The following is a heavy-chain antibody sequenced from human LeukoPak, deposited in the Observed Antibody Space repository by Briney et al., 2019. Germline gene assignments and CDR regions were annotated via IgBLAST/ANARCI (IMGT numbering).Heavy chain of an antibody. J-gene: IGHJ5*02. CDR2: ITPHSGNT. Sequence: ASVKVSCKASGYTFTNCGISWVRQAPGQGLEWMGWITPHSGNTHYARKFQDRVSMTTDTSTSTAYMELRSLRSDDTAVYYCAKAGGWAYNDYERRFDPWGQGTLVTVSS. CDR1: GYTFTNCG. D-gene: IGHD4-17*01. CDR3: AKAGGWAYNDYERRFDP. V-gene: IGHV1-18*01.